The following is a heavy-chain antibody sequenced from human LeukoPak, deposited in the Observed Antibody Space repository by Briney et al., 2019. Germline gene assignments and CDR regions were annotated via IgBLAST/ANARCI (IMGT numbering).Heavy chain of an antibody. J-gene: IGHJ5*02. CDR1: GFTFSRYW. CDR3: ARDADYGDWGGIDP. CDR2: INSDGSRI. V-gene: IGHV3-74*01. D-gene: IGHD4-17*01. Sequence: GGSLRLSCAASGFTFSRYWMHWVRQAPGKGLVWISRINSDGSRISYADSVKGRFTISRDNAKNTLYLQMNSLRAEDTAVYYCARDADYGDWGGIDPWGQGTLVTVSS.